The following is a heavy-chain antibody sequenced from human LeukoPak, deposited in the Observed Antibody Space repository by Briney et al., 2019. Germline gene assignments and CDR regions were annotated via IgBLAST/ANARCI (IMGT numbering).Heavy chain of an antibody. CDR1: GFTFSNYA. D-gene: IGHD2-15*01. Sequence: GRSLRLSCAASGFTFSNYAMHWVRQAPGKGLEWVSYISPGTIYYADSVKGRFTISRDNAKNSLYLQMNSLRAEDTAVYYCTRDGRVAYEMDVWGQGTTVTVSS. CDR3: TRDGRVAYEMDV. V-gene: IGHV3-48*01. J-gene: IGHJ6*02. CDR2: ISPGTI.